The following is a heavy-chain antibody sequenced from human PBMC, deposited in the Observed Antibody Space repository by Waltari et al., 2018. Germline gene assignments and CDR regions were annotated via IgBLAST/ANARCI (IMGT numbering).Heavy chain of an antibody. J-gene: IGHJ5*02. Sequence: QVQLQESGPGLVKPSETLSLTCTVSGGSLSSSYWSWIRQPPGKGLEWIGYIYYSGGTNANPALKSRVTISLDTSKNQFSRKLSSVTAADTAVYYCARGGTEVGWFDPWGQGTLVTVSS. CDR1: GGSLSSSY. CDR3: ARGGTEVGWFDP. D-gene: IGHD1-1*01. V-gene: IGHV4-59*01. CDR2: IYYSGGT.